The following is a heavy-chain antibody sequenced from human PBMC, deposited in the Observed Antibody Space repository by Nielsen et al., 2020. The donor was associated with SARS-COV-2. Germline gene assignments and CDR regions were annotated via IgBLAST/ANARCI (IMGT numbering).Heavy chain of an antibody. CDR1: GFTFDDYD. D-gene: IGHD3-22*01. V-gene: IGHV3-9*01. CDR3: AKEHEVVAALTH. Sequence: SLKISCATSGFTFDDYDMHWVRQVPGKGLEWHSGISWNSGSLAYADSVKGRFTISRDNSKNSLYLQMNSLRAEDTALYYCAKEHEVVAALTHWGQGTLVTVSS. CDR2: ISWNSGSL. J-gene: IGHJ4*02.